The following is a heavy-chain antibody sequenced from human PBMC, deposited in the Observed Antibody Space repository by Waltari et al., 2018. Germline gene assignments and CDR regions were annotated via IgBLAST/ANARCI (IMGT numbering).Heavy chain of an antibody. V-gene: IGHV4-38-2*01. CDR3: ARRGDAGTFDY. CDR1: GYFISSGYY. CDR2: IYHSGST. D-gene: IGHD6-13*01. Sequence: QVQLQESGPGLVKASETLSLTCAVSGYFISSGYYWGWIRQPPGKGLEWIGNIYHSGSTYYSPSLKSRVTVSVDTSKNQFSLKLSSVTAADTAVYYCARRGDAGTFDYWGQGTLVTVSS. J-gene: IGHJ4*02.